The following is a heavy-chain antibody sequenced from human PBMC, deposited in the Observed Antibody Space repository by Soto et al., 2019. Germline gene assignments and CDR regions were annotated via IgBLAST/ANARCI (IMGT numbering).Heavy chain of an antibody. J-gene: IGHJ6*02. CDR2: IWSAGLI. CDR3: AREAPMDV. CDR1: GFTVSSKY. Sequence: GGSLRLSCAASGFTVSSKYMSWVRQAPGKGLEWVSVIWSAGLIYYADSVRGRFTISRDISKNILYLEMTSLRADDTAVYDCAREAPMDVWGQGTTVTVSS. V-gene: IGHV3-53*01.